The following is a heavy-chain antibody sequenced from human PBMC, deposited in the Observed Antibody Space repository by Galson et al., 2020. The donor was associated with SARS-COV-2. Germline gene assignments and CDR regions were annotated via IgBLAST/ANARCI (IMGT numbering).Heavy chain of an antibody. J-gene: IGHJ5*02. CDR3: ARTVFEYSSPRGDRCDP. V-gene: IGHV4-59*08. CDR2: IYSSEST. D-gene: IGHD6-6*01. CDR1: GGSISSYY. Sequence: SETLSLTCTVSGGSISSYYWSWIRQSPGKGLEWIGCIYSSESTNYNPSLKSRVTISVDTSKNQFSLKLTSGTAADTAVYYCARTVFEYSSPRGDRCDPWGQGTLVTVSS.